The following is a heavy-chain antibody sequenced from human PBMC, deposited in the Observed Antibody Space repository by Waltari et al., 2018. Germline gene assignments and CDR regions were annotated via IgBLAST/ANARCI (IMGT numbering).Heavy chain of an antibody. CDR3: AKDQNDYVWGSYRSTTFDY. V-gene: IGHV3-53*01. Sequence: VQLQQWGAGLLKPSETLSLTCAVYGGSFSGYYWGWIRQPPGKGLEWVSVIYSGGSTYYADSVKGRFTISRDNSKNTLYLQMNSLRAEDTAVYYCAKDQNDYVWGSYRSTTFDYWGQGTLVTVSS. D-gene: IGHD3-16*02. J-gene: IGHJ4*02. CDR2: IYSGGST. CDR1: GGSFSGYY.